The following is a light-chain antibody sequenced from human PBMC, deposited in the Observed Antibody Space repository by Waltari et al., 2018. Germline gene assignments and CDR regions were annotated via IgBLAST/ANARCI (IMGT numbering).Light chain of an antibody. CDR2: RNN. Sequence: QSVLTQPPSASGTPGQRVTISCSGSISNLGTNYLYWYQLFPGTAPTLLIQRNNQRPSGGPDRVSGSKSGTSASLAISGLRSEDEADYYCASWDDSLSVGVFGVGTKLTVL. V-gene: IGLV1-47*01. CDR1: ISNLGTNY. J-gene: IGLJ3*02. CDR3: ASWDDSLSVGV.